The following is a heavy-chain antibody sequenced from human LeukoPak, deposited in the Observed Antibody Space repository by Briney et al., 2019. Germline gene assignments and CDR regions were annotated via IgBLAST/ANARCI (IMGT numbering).Heavy chain of an antibody. CDR2: IIPIFGTA. V-gene: IGHV1-69*13. D-gene: IGHD5-12*01. J-gene: IGHJ6*02. CDR1: GGTFSSYA. CDR3: ARPLRGYSGYDTYYYYYGMDV. Sequence: SVKVSCKASGGTFSSYAISWVRQAPGQGLEWMGGIIPIFGTANYAQKFQGRVTITADESTSTAYMELSSLRSEDTAVYYCARPLRGYSGYDTYYYYYGMDVWGQGTTVTVSS.